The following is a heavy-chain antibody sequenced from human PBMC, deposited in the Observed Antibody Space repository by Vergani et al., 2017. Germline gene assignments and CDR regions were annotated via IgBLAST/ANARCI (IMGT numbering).Heavy chain of an antibody. Sequence: EVQLVQSGAEVKTPGESLKISCQISGYSFTNYWIGWVRQMPGKGLEWMGIINPADSDTRYSPSFQGQVTISVDKSISTAYLQRSSLRASDSAMYYCARLYGRDSSGSKYFDYWGQGTLVTVSS. CDR1: GYSFTNYW. CDR2: INPADSDT. V-gene: IGHV5-51*01. CDR3: ARLYGRDSSGSKYFDY. D-gene: IGHD3-22*01. J-gene: IGHJ4*02.